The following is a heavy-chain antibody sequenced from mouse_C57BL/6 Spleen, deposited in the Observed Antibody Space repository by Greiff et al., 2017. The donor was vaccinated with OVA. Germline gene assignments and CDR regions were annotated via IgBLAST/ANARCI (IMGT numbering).Heavy chain of an antibody. J-gene: IGHJ4*01. V-gene: IGHV1-22*01. CDR2: INPNNGGT. D-gene: IGHD2-4*01. Sequence: EVQLQQSGPELVKPGASVKMSCKASGYTFTDYNMHWVKQSHGKSLEWIGYINPNNGGTSYNQKFKGKATLTVNKSSSTAYMELRSLTSEDSAVYYCARQYDYDVGYYAMDYWGQGTSVTVSS. CDR1: GYTFTDYN. CDR3: ARQYDYDVGYYAMDY.